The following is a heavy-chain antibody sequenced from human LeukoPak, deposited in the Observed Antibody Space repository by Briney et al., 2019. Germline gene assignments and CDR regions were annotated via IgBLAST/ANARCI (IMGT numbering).Heavy chain of an antibody. CDR1: DFTVSSNY. Sequence: GGSLRLSCATSDFTVSSNYMSWVRQAPGKGLEWVSVIYSNGSTYYADSMKGRFTISRDNSKNTLYLQMNSLRAEDTAVYYCARFYSSGSFGAFDIWGQGTMVTVSS. D-gene: IGHD6-19*01. V-gene: IGHV3-53*01. CDR2: IYSNGST. CDR3: ARFYSSGSFGAFDI. J-gene: IGHJ3*02.